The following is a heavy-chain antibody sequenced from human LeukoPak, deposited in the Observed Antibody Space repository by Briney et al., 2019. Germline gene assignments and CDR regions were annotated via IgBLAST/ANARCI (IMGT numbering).Heavy chain of an antibody. CDR1: GFTFSSYA. V-gene: IGHV3-23*01. J-gene: IGHJ6*02. D-gene: IGHD3-10*01. Sequence: GGSLRLSCAASGFTFSSYAMSWVRQAPGKGLEWVSAISGSGGSTYYADSVKDRFTISRDNSKNTLYLQMNSLRAEDTAVYYCAKDLEGSGSSPLNYYYYGMDVWGQGTTVTVSS. CDR2: ISGSGGST. CDR3: AKDLEGSGSSPLNYYYYGMDV.